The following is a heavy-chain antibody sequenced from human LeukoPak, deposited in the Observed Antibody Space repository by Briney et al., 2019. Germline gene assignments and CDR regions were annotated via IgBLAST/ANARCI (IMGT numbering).Heavy chain of an antibody. J-gene: IGHJ5*02. CDR2: IYPGDSDT. V-gene: IGHV5-51*01. Sequence: GESLKISCKGSGYSFTSYWIGWVRQMPGKGLEWMGIIYPGDSDTRYSPSFQGQVTISADKSISTAYLQWSSLKASDTAMYYCARRGLSSGWYSPNNWFDPWGQGTLVTVSS. CDR1: GYSFTSYW. CDR3: ARRGLSSGWYSPNNWFDP. D-gene: IGHD6-19*01.